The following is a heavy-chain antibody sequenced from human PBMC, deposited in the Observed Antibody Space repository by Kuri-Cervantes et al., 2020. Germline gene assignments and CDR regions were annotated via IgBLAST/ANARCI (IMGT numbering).Heavy chain of an antibody. D-gene: IGHD5-18*01. V-gene: IGHV1-18*01. CDR2: ISASTGDT. Sequence: ASVKVSCKASAYTLTNSDINWVRQAPGQGLEWMGWISASTGDTNYAQRLQGRVSMSTAYMELRSLKSDDTAVYYCARDLVGYSYGLNWGQGTLVTVSS. J-gene: IGHJ4*02. CDR3: ARDLVGYSYGLN. CDR1: AYTLTNSD.